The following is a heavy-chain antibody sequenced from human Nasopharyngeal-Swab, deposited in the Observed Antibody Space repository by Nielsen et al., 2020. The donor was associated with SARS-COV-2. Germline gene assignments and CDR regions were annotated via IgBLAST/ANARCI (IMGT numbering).Heavy chain of an antibody. Sequence: GESLKISCAASGFIFSASAIHWVRQASGQGLEWVGRIGDKEHNYATTYAASVQGRFTISRDDSKNTAFLQMDGLKTEDTALYYCTTDFYFDYWGQGALVTVSS. V-gene: IGHV3-73*01. CDR3: TTDFYFDY. J-gene: IGHJ4*02. CDR1: GFIFSASA. CDR2: IGDKEHNYAT.